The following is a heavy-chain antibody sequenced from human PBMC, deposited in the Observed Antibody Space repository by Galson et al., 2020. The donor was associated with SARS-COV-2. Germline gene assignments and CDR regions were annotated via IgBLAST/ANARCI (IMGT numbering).Heavy chain of an antibody. CDR3: ARPIRGYDGFDT. V-gene: IGHV3-74*01. Sequence: GESLKISCAASGFTFSTYWMYWVRQAPGKGLVWVSRINSDGSKTNYADSVKGQFTISRDNAKNTLYLQMNSLRAEDTAVYYCARPIRGYDGFDTWGQGTTVTVSS. CDR2: INSDGSKT. J-gene: IGHJ3*02. CDR1: GFTFSTYW. D-gene: IGHD1-1*01.